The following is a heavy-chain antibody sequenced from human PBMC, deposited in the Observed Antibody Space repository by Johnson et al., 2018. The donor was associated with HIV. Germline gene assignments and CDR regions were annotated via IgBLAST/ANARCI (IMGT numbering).Heavy chain of an antibody. D-gene: IGHD1-26*01. V-gene: IGHV3-33*03. CDR2: ISYDGSNK. CDR3: AKDLFTEREDDAFDI. J-gene: IGHJ3*02. CDR1: GFTFTDAW. Sequence: QMLLVESGGGLVKPGGSVRLSCAVSGFTFTDAWMSWVRQAPGKRLEWVALISYDGSNKYYDESVKGRFTISRDTAKNSLYLQMNRLRAEDTAVYYCAKDLFTEREDDAFDIWGQGTMVTVSS.